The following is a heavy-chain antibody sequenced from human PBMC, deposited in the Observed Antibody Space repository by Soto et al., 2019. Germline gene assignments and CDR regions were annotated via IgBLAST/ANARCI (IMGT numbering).Heavy chain of an antibody. Sequence: EVQLVESGGGLVQPGGSLRLSCAASGFTFSAYAMHWVRQAPGKGLEYVSAISSSGVSTFYANSVKGRFTISRDNSNNTVYLQMGSLRAEDMAVYYCARDRCTNGVCYAPSDYWGQGTLVTVSS. V-gene: IGHV3-64*01. CDR1: GFTFSAYA. CDR2: ISSSGVST. D-gene: IGHD2-8*01. CDR3: ARDRCTNGVCYAPSDY. J-gene: IGHJ4*02.